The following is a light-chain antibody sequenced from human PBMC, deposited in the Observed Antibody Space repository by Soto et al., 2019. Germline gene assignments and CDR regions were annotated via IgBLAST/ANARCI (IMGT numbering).Light chain of an antibody. V-gene: IGKV1-5*01. CDR2: DAS. CDR1: QTISGW. Sequence: DSQMTQSHSTLSASVGDGVTITCRASQTISGWLAWYQQRPGKAPKLLISDASSLRSGVPSRFSGSGSGTEFTFTISSLQPDDFGSYYCQQYKSYPWTFGHGTKVDIK. J-gene: IGKJ1*01. CDR3: QQYKSYPWT.